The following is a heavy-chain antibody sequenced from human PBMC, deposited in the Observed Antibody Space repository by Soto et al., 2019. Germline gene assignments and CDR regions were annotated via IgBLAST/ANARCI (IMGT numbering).Heavy chain of an antibody. CDR1: GGLFSSYA. CDR3: ARGGSGYVWFNEY. CDR2: IIPVFGTT. D-gene: IGHD3-22*01. Sequence: SVNVSCKDSGGLFSSYAISWVRQAPGQGLEWMGGIIPVFGTTYYAQNFQDRVTITADESTNTAYMELNSLKSEDTAMYYCARGGSGYVWFNEYWGQGTLVTVSS. J-gene: IGHJ4*02. V-gene: IGHV1-69*01.